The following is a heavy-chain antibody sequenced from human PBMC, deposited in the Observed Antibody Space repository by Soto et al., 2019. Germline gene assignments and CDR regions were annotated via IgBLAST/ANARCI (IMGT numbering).Heavy chain of an antibody. CDR2: ISWDGGTT. J-gene: IGHJ4*02. Sequence: EVQLVESGGVVVQPGGSLRLSCAASGFTFDDYTMHWVRQAPGRCLEWVSLISWDGGTTYYADSVKGRFTISRDNSKNSLYLQMNSLRIEDTALYYCSAVAGRGSFDYWGQGTLVTVSS. D-gene: IGHD6-19*01. V-gene: IGHV3-43*01. CDR3: SAVAGRGSFDY. CDR1: GFTFDDYT.